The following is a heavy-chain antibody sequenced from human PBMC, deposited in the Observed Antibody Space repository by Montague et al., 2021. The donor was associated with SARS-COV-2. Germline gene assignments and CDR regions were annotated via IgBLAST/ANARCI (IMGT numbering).Heavy chain of an antibody. CDR1: GGSISSSNW. CDR2: IYHSGST. D-gene: IGHD3-10*01. Sequence: SETLSLTCAVSGGSISSSNWWSWVRQPPGKGLEWIGEIYHSGSTNYNPSLKSRVTISVDKSKNQFSLQLSSVTAADTAVYYCAVTYYYGSGFDYWGQGTLVTVSS. CDR3: AVTYYYGSGFDY. J-gene: IGHJ4*02. V-gene: IGHV4-4*02.